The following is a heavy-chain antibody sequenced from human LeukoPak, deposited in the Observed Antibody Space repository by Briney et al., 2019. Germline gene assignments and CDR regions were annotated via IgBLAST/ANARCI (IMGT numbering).Heavy chain of an antibody. Sequence: GGSTYYAAPVKGRFTISRDDSKNTLYLQMNSLKTEDTAVYYCTTDLGRDAFDIWGQGTMVTVSS. CDR3: TTDLGRDAFDI. V-gene: IGHV3-15*01. D-gene: IGHD3-16*01. J-gene: IGHJ3*02. CDR2: GGST.